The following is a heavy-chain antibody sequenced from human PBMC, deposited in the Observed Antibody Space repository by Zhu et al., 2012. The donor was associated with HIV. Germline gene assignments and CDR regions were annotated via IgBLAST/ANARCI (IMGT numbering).Heavy chain of an antibody. CDR1: GDSISSGSYY. Sequence: QVQLQESGPGLVKPSETLSLTCSFSGDSISSGSYYWAWVRQSPGKGLEWIGSIAYDGTTFHNPSLRSRVTIFVDTSKTQFSLTLTSVSAADTAVYYCARRHLGRHAFDIWGRGTVVTVSS. V-gene: IGHV4-39*01. CDR2: IAYDGTT. CDR3: ARRHLGRHAFDI. D-gene: IGHD3-16*01. J-gene: IGHJ3*02.